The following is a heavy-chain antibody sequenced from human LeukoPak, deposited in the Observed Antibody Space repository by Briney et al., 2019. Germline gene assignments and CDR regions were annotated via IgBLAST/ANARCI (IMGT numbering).Heavy chain of an antibody. CDR2: IYTTGSP. V-gene: IGHV4-61*02. J-gene: IGHJ5*02. CDR1: GGFINSHSYY. D-gene: IGHD3-10*01. CDR3: ARDRGITTARGVPSWFDP. Sequence: PSQTLTLTCTVSGGFINSHSYYWTWIRQPAGKGLEWIGRIYTTGSPSYNPSLKSRVTMSIDTSKNQFSLKLSSVSAADTAVYYCARDRGITTARGVPSWFDPWGQGTLVTVSS.